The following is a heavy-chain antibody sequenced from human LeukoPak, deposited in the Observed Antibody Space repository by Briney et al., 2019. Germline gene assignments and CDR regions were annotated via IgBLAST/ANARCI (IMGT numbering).Heavy chain of an antibody. CDR1: GFTFSTYA. CDR2: ISSSSSYI. V-gene: IGHV3-21*01. CDR3: AREGMVATFDY. D-gene: IGHD5-12*01. J-gene: IGHJ4*02. Sequence: PGGSLRLSCAASGFTFSTYAMHWVRQAPGKGLEWVSSISSSSSYIYYADSVKGRFTISRDKAKNSLYLQMNSLRAEDTAIYYCAREGMVATFDYWGQGTLVTVSS.